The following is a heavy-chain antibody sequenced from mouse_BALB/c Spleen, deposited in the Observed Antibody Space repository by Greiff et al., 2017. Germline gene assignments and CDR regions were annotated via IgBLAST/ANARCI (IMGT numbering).Heavy chain of an antibody. CDR3: ARQYRYDVAWFAY. D-gene: IGHD2-14*01. CDR1: GFTFSSYA. CDR2: ISSGGSYT. J-gene: IGHJ3*01. V-gene: IGHV5-9-3*01. Sequence: EVKVVESGGGLVKPGGSLKLSCAASGFTFSSYAMSWVRQTPEKRLEWVATISSGGSYTYYPDSVKGRFTISRDNAKNTLYLQMSSLRSEDTAMYYCARQYRYDVAWFAYWGQGTLVTVSA.